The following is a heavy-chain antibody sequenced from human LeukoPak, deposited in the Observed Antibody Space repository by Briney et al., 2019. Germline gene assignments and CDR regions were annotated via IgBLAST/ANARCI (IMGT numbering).Heavy chain of an antibody. J-gene: IGHJ5*02. D-gene: IGHD3-10*01. CDR1: GGTFSSYA. Sequence: ASVKVSCKASGGTFSSYATSWVRQAPGQGLEWMGRIIPILGIANYAQKFQGRVTITADKSTSTAYMELGSLRSEDTAVYYCARVWLGGNWFDPWGQGTLVTVSS. CDR3: ARVWLGGNWFDP. V-gene: IGHV1-69*04. CDR2: IIPILGIA.